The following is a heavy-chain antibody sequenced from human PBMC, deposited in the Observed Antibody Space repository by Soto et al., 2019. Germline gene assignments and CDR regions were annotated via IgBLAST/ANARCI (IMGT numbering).Heavy chain of an antibody. V-gene: IGHV4-34*01. D-gene: IGHD2-2*01. CDR3: ARKRGYCSSTSCPNWFDP. CDR2: INHSGST. CDR1: GGSFSGYY. J-gene: IGHJ5*02. Sequence: SETLSLTCAVYGGSFSGYYWSWIRQPPGKGLEWIGEINHSGSTNYNPSLKSRVTISVDTSKNQFSLNLSSVTAADTAVYYCARKRGYCSSTSCPNWFDPWGQGTLVTVSS.